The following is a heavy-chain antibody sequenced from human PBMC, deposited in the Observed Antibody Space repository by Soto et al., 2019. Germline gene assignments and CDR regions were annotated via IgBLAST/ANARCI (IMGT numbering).Heavy chain of an antibody. V-gene: IGHV1-69*12. CDR3: AADLGGAAGPNYVAY. CDR2: ITPIFVPA. J-gene: IGHJ4*02. D-gene: IGHD6-13*01. Sequence: QGQLEQSGTAMKTPGSSVKVYCKPSGGMLTSYGFIWVRQSPGQGLEWVGGITPIFVPANYAPKFKGRVTITAAARPRAAYMEVTRLRSEDTALYYCAADLGGAAGPNYVAYWGQGKLVTVSS. CDR1: GGMLTSYG.